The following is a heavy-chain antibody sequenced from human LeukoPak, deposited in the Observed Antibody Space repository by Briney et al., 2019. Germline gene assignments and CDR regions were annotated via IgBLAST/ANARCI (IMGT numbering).Heavy chain of an antibody. V-gene: IGHV4-30-4*01. Sequence: PSETLSLTCTVSGGSISSGDYYWSWVRQPPGKGLEWIGYIYYSGSTDYNPSLKSRVTISVDTSKNQFSLKLTPVTAADTAVYYCARDRGSSGWNDYWGQGTLVTVSS. CDR3: ARDRGSSGWNDY. CDR1: GGSISSGDYY. J-gene: IGHJ4*02. D-gene: IGHD6-19*01. CDR2: IYYSGST.